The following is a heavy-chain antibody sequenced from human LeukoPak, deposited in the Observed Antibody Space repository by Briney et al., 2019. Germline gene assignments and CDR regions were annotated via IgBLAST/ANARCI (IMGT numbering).Heavy chain of an antibody. D-gene: IGHD3-10*01. CDR2: INPNSGGT. CDR3: ARAPPITRGPFDP. CDR1: GYTFTGHY. V-gene: IGHV1-2*02. J-gene: IGHJ5*02. Sequence: APVKVSCKASGYTFTGHYMHWVRQAPGQGLEWMGWINPNSGGTIYAQKFQGRVTMTRDTSISTVYMELSRLRSDDTAVYYCARAPPITRGPFDPWGQGTLVTVSS.